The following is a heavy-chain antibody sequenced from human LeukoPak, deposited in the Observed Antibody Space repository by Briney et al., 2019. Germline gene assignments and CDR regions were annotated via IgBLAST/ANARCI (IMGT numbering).Heavy chain of an antibody. CDR2: IYYSGST. D-gene: IGHD2-15*01. CDR1: GGSISSGDYY. J-gene: IGHJ4*02. V-gene: IGHV4-30-4*08. Sequence: SETLSLTCTVSGGSISSGDYYWSWIRQPPGKGLEWIGYIYYSGSTYYNPSLKSRVTISVDTSKNQFSLKLSSETAADTAVYYCASPNPSYCSGGSCYNYDYWGQGTLVTVSS. CDR3: ASPNPSYCSGGSCYNYDY.